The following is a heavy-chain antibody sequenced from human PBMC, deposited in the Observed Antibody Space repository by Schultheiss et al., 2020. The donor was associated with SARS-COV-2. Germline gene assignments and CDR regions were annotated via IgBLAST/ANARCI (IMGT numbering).Heavy chain of an antibody. D-gene: IGHD3-3*01. CDR3: ARSLHTRLGVVVIPLPSHNYYAMDV. V-gene: IGHV3-30-3*01. CDR2: ISYDGTNK. Sequence: GESLKISCATSGFTFSRHPMHWVRQAPGKGLEWVAVISYDGTNKYYADSVKGRFTISRDNSNNTLYLQMHSLRAEDTALYYCARSLHTRLGVVVIPLPSHNYYAMDVWGQGTAVTVSS. CDR1: GFTFSRHP. J-gene: IGHJ6*02.